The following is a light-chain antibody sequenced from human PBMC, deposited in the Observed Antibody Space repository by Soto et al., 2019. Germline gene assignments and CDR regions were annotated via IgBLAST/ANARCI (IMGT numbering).Light chain of an antibody. CDR1: SSDVGSYNR. Sequence: QSALTQPPSVSGSPGQSVTISCTGTSSDVGSYNRVSWYQQPPGTAPKLMIYEVSNRPSGVPDRFSGSKSGNTASLTISGLQAEDEADYYCLLFYEGAQLWVFGGGTKLTVL. V-gene: IGLV2-18*01. CDR2: EVS. J-gene: IGLJ3*02. CDR3: LLFYEGAQLWV.